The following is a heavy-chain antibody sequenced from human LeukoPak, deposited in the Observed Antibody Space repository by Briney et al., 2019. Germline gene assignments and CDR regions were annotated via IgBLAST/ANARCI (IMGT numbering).Heavy chain of an antibody. CDR2: IYSGGNT. V-gene: IGHV3-53*01. J-gene: IGHJ4*02. CDR3: ARVGVAAALDY. D-gene: IGHD6-13*01. CDR1: GFNVSSNY. Sequence: GGSLRLSCAASGFNVSSNYMTWVRQAPGKGLEWVSVIYSGGNTYCADSVKGRFTLSRDNSQNTFYLQMNSLRAEDTAVYYCARVGVAAALDYWGQGTLVTVSS.